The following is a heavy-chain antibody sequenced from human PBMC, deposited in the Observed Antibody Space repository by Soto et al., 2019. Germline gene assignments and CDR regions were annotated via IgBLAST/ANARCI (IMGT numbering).Heavy chain of an antibody. CDR3: ARQVQGSGWYYFDY. V-gene: IGHV4-39*01. CDR1: GGSISSSSYY. CDR2: IYYSGST. D-gene: IGHD6-19*01. J-gene: IGHJ4*02. Sequence: SETLSLTCTVSGGSISSSSYYWGWIRQPPGKGLEWIGSIYYSGSTYNNPSLKSRVTISVDTSKNQFSLKLSSVTAADTAVYYCARQVQGSGWYYFDYWGQGTLVTVSS.